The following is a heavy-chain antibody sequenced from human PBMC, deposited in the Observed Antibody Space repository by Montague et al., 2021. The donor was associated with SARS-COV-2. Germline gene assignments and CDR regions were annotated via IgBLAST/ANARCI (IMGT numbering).Heavy chain of an antibody. CDR1: GGSISSSSYY. J-gene: IGHJ4*02. CDR3: ARGVPLGYDFWSGYPEIGDFDY. Sequence: SETLSLTCTVSGGSISSSSYYWGWIRQPPGKGLEWIGSIYYSGSTYYNPSLKSRVTISVDRSKNQFSLKLSSVTAADTAVYYCARGVPLGYDFWSGYPEIGDFDYWGQGTLVTVSS. V-gene: IGHV4-39*01. D-gene: IGHD3-3*01. CDR2: IYYSGST.